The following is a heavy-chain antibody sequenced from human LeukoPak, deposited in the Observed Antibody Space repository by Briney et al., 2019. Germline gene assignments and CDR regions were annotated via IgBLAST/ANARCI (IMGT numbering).Heavy chain of an antibody. CDR2: ISSSGST. CDR3: ARGPYSYDSSWTFAT. Sequence: SETLSLTCTVSGDSISSGDYYWSWIRQPAGKGLEWIGRISSSGSTNYNPSLKSRVTISVDTSKNQFSLKLSSVTAADTAVYFFARGPYSYDSSWTFATWCPGKMVNVSS. CDR1: GDSISSGDYY. J-gene: IGHJ3*02. D-gene: IGHD3-22*01. V-gene: IGHV4-61*02.